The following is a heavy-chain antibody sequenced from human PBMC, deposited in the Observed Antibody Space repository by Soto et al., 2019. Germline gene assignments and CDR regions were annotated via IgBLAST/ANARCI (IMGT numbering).Heavy chain of an antibody. CDR1: GFTFSSYE. V-gene: IGHV3-48*03. D-gene: IGHD3-3*01. CDR2: ISSSGSTI. Sequence: GGSLRLSCAASGFTFSSYEMNWVRQAPGKXLEWVSYISSSGSTIYYADSVKGRFTISRDNAKNSLYLQMNSLRAEDTAVYYCARQYYDFWSGYNYYYGMDVWGQGPTVTVSS. J-gene: IGHJ6*02. CDR3: ARQYYDFWSGYNYYYGMDV.